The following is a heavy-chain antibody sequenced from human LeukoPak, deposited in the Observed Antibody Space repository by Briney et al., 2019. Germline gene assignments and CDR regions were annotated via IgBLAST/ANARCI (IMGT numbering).Heavy chain of an antibody. D-gene: IGHD2-21*02. CDR2: IYSGGST. J-gene: IGHJ4*02. CDR3: AKGVVVVTAMNYFDY. V-gene: IGHV3-53*01. CDR1: GFTVSSNY. Sequence: GGSLRLSCAASGFTVSSNYMSWVRQAPGKELEWVSIIYSGGSTFYADSVKGRFSISRDSSKNTVYLQMNSLRAEDTAVYYCAKGVVVVTAMNYFDYWGQGTLVTVSS.